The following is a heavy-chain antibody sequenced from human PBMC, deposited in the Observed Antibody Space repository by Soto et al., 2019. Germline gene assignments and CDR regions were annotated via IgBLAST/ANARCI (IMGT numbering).Heavy chain of an antibody. V-gene: IGHV5-10-1*01. Sequence: PGESLKISCKGSGYSFTSYWISWVRQMPGKGLEWMGRIDPSDSYTNYSPSFQGHVTISADKSISTAYLQWSSLKASDTAMYYCARQEGYDILTGQGFVDYWGQGTLVTVSS. CDR2: IDPSDSYT. CDR1: GYSFTSYW. D-gene: IGHD3-9*01. J-gene: IGHJ4*02. CDR3: ARQEGYDILTGQGFVDY.